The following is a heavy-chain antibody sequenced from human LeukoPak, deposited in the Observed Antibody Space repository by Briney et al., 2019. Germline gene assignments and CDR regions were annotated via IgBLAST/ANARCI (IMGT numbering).Heavy chain of an antibody. CDR2: ISSSSSYI. D-gene: IGHD6-19*01. CDR3: ASDSSGWYVAAFDI. J-gene: IGHJ3*02. CDR1: GFTFSSYS. V-gene: IGHV3-21*01. Sequence: GGSLRLSCAASGFTFSSYSMNWVHQAPGKGLEWVSSISSSSSYIYYADSVKGRFTISRDNAKNSMYLQMNSLRAEDTAVYYCASDSSGWYVAAFDIWGQGTMVTVSS.